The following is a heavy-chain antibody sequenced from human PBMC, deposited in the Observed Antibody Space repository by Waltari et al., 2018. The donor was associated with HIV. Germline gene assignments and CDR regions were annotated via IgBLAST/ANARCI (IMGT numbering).Heavy chain of an antibody. V-gene: IGHV3-66*02. J-gene: IGHJ6*02. CDR1: GFTVSSNY. CDR2: IYSGGST. D-gene: IGHD1-26*01. Sequence: EVQLVESGGGLVQPGGSLRLSCAASGFTVSSNYMSWVRQAPGKGLEWVSVIYSGGSTDSADSGKGRFTISRDNAKHTLYLQMHRLRAEDTAVYYCARDRQGWELLGGPSYYYGMDVWGQGTTVTVSS. CDR3: ARDRQGWELLGGPSYYYGMDV.